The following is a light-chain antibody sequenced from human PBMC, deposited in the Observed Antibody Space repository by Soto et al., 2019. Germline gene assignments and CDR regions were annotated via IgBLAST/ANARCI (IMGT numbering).Light chain of an antibody. J-gene: IGKJ4*01. V-gene: IGKV3-20*01. Sequence: IVLSLYQETLSLSPGKISTRSCRSSQSVSSSYLAWYQQKPGQAPRLLIYGASSRATGIPDRFSGSGSGTDFTLTISSLEPEDFAVYYCQQYGSSLITFCGGTNVDI. CDR2: GAS. CDR3: QQYGSSLIT. CDR1: QSVSSSY.